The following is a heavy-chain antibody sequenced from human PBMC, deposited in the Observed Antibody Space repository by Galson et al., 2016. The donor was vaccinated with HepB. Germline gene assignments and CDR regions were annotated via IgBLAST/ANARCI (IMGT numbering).Heavy chain of an antibody. V-gene: IGHV4-39*01. CDR1: GGSISSSSNYY. D-gene: IGHD2-21*02. CDR2: VFYSGST. CDR3: ARHEDLTHNGGRDVFDQ. Sequence: SETLSLTCTVSGGSISSSSNYYWDWIRQPPGKGLEWIGNVFYSGSTYYNRSLRSRVTISIDTAKNQFSLKVRSVTAADTAVYYCARHEDLTHNGGRDVFDQWGQGILVTVSS. J-gene: IGHJ4*02.